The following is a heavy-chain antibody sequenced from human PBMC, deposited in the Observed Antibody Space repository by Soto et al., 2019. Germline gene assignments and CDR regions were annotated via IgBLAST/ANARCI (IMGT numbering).Heavy chain of an antibody. J-gene: IGHJ4*02. CDR1: GYSFTCYW. CDR2: IYPGDSDT. V-gene: IGHV5-51*01. CDR3: ATTSSSSSGYFHY. D-gene: IGHD6-6*01. Sequence: PGESLKISCKGSGYSFTCYWICWVRQMPGKGLEWMGIIYPGDSDTRYSPSFQGQVTISADKSISTAYLQWSSLKASDTAMYYCATTSSSSSGYFHYWGQGTLVTVSS.